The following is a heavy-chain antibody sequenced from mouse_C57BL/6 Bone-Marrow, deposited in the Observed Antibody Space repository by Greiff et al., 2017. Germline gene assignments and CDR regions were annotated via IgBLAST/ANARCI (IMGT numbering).Heavy chain of an antibody. CDR3: AGPDCCVSSYWYFDV. Sequence: QVQLQQSGAELAKPGASVKLSCKASGFTFTSYWMHWVKQRPGPGLEWIGYINPRSGYTQYNQKFKYNATLTADKSSSTAYMQLSSLTSEDSADYYCAGPDCCVSSYWYFDVGGTGTTVTVSS. D-gene: IGHD1-1*01. CDR1: GFTFTSYW. V-gene: IGHV1-7*01. CDR2: INPRSGYT. J-gene: IGHJ1*03.